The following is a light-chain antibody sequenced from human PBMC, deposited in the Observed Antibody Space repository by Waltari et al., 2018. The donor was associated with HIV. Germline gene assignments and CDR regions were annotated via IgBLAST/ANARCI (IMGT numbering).Light chain of an antibody. CDR2: EDS. Sequence: SYEVTQPPSVSVSPGQTVVMSCSGDKWAAKYACWFRQRPGQSPVLIVYEDSKRPSGIPERFSGSNSGNTATLTIRGTQVSDEADYYCAAWDANAVVFGGGTKLTV. CDR1: KWAAKY. J-gene: IGLJ2*01. V-gene: IGLV3-1*01. CDR3: AAWDANAVV.